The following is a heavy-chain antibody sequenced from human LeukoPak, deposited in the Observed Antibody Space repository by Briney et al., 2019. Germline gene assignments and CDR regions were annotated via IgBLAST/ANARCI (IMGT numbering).Heavy chain of an antibody. D-gene: IGHD2-15*01. CDR1: GFTFNNYA. CDR3: ATFCSGGDCYSFAP. CDR2: IIGSGGST. Sequence: PGGSLGLSCAASGFTFNNYAMTWVRQAPGKGLEWVSTIIGSGGSTDYADSVKGRFTISRDNSKDTLFLQMDSLRVEDTAVYYCATFCSGGDCYSFAPWGQGTLVTVSS. J-gene: IGHJ5*02. V-gene: IGHV3-23*01.